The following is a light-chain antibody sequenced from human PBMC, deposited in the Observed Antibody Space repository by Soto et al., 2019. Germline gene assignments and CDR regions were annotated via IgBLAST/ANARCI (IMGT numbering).Light chain of an antibody. CDR3: AAWDDSLNGWV. CDR2: SHN. V-gene: IGLV1-44*01. Sequence: QSVLTQPPSASGTPGQRVTISCSGSSSNIGGNTVNWYQQLPGTAPKLLIYSHNQRPSGVPARFSGSKSGTSASLAISGLQSGNEADFYCAAWDDSLNGWVFGGGTKLTVL. CDR1: SSNIGGNT. J-gene: IGLJ3*02.